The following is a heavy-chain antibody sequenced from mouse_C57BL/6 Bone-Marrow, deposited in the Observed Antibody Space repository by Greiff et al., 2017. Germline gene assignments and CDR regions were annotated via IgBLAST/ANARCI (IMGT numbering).Heavy chain of an antibody. D-gene: IGHD1-1*01. V-gene: IGHV1-69*01. CDR1: GYTFTSYW. CDR3: ARWNTTVYYYAMDY. Sequence: QVQLKQPGAELVMPGASVKLSCKASGYTFTSYWMHWVKQRPGQGLEWIGEIDPSDSYTNYNQKFKGKSTLTVDKSSSTAYMQLSSLTSEDSAVYYCARWNTTVYYYAMDYWGQGTSVTVSS. CDR2: IDPSDSYT. J-gene: IGHJ4*01.